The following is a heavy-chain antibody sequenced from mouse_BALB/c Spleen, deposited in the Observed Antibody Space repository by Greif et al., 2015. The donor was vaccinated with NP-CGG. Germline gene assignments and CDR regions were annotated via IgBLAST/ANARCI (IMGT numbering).Heavy chain of an antibody. CDR1: GDSITSGY. V-gene: IGHV3-8*02. CDR3: ARYYYGSSYYFDY. J-gene: IGHJ2*01. CDR2: ISYSGST. D-gene: IGHD1-1*01. Sequence: ESGPSLVKPPQTLSHTCSVTGDSITSGYWNWIRKFPGNKLEYMGYISYSGSTYYNPSLKSRISITRDASKNQYYLQLNSVTTEDTATYYCARYYYGSSYYFDYWGQGTTLTVSS.